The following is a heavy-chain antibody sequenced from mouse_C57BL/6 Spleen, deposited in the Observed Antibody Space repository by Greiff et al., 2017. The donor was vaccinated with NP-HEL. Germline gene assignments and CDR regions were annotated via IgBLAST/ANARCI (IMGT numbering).Heavy chain of an antibody. CDR1: GYTFTSYW. J-gene: IGHJ4*01. CDR3: ARGGLHYYAMDY. Sequence: QVQLQQSGAELVKPGASVKMSCKASGYTFTSYWITWVKQRPGQGLEWIGDIYPGSGSTNYNEKFKSKATLTVDTSSSTAYMQLSSLTSEDSAVYYCARGGLHYYAMDYWGQGTSVTVSS. D-gene: IGHD2-2*01. CDR2: IYPGSGST. V-gene: IGHV1-55*01.